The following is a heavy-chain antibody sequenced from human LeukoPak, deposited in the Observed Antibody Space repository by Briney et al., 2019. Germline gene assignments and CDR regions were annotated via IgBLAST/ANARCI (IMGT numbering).Heavy chain of an antibody. J-gene: IGHJ4*02. Sequence: GGSLRLSCAASGFPFSISIMTWVRQAPGQGLEWVSIISAIGDATYYADSVKGRFTVSRDNLKSTLILQMSGLRAEDTAVYYCVKGQEYLEWFYEYWGQGSLVTVSS. CDR2: ISAIGDAT. CDR3: VKGQEYLEWFYEY. CDR1: GFPFSISI. D-gene: IGHD3-3*01. V-gene: IGHV3-23*01.